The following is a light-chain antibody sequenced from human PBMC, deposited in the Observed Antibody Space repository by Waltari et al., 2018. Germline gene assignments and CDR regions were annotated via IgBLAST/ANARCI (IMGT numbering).Light chain of an antibody. V-gene: IGLV2-23*01. CDR1: SSDVGSHNV. J-gene: IGLJ1*01. Sequence: QSALTQPASVSGSPGQSITISCTGTSSDVGSHNVVSWYQQHPGKGPKVMIYEGTKRPSGVSNRFSGSKSGNTASLTISGLQAEDEADYYCCSYAGSSAYVFGTGTKVTVL. CDR2: EGT. CDR3: CSYAGSSAYV.